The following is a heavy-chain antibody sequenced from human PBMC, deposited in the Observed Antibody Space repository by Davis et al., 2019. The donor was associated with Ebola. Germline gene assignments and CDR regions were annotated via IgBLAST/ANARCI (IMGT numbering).Heavy chain of an antibody. CDR2: IYYSGST. CDR3: ATPDY. J-gene: IGHJ4*02. CDR1: GGSISSSNW. Sequence: MPSETLSLTCAVSGGSISSSNWWSWVRQPPGRGLEWIGYIYYSGSTNYNPSLKSRVTISVDTSKNQFSLKLSSVTAADTAVYYCATPDYWGQGTLVTVSS. V-gene: IGHV4-4*02.